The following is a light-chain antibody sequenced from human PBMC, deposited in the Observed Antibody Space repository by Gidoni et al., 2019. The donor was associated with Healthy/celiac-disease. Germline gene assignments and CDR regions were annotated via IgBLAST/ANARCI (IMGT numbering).Light chain of an antibody. Sequence: DIQMTQSPSSLSASVGDRVTITCHASQDISNYLNWYQQKPGKAPKLLIYDASNLETGVPSRFSGSGSGTDFTFTISSLQPEDIATYYCQQYDNLHSFGPGTKVDIK. CDR1: QDISNY. CDR3: QQYDNLHS. CDR2: DAS. V-gene: IGKV1-33*01. J-gene: IGKJ3*01.